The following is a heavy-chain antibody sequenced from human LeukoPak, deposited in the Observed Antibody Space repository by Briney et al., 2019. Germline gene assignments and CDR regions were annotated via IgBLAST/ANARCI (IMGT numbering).Heavy chain of an antibody. J-gene: IGHJ4*02. CDR2: IKQDGSEK. CDR1: GFTFSSYW. V-gene: IGHV3-7*01. Sequence: GGSLRLSCAASGFTFSSYWMSWVRQAPGKGLEWVANIKQDGSEKYYVDSVKGRFTISRDNAKNSLYLQMNSLRAEDTAVYYCARDGVLLWFGEFSDYWGQGTLVTVSS. D-gene: IGHD3-10*01. CDR3: ARDGVLLWFGEFSDY.